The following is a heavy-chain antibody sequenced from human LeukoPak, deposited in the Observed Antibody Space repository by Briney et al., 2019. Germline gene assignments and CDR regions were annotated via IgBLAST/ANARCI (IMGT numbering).Heavy chain of an antibody. Sequence: ASVKVSCKASGYTFTGYYMHWVRQAPGQGLEWIGRINPNTGDTNYAQEFQGRVTMTRDTSITTAYMDLNRLKSDDTAVYYCAREDYYAPDYWGQGTLVTVSS. J-gene: IGHJ4*02. V-gene: IGHV1-2*06. CDR1: GYTFTGYY. D-gene: IGHD2-2*01. CDR3: AREDYYAPDY. CDR2: INPNTGDT.